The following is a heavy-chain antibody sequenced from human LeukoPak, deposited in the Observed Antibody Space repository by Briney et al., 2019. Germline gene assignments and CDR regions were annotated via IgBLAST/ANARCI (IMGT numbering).Heavy chain of an antibody. J-gene: IGHJ4*02. V-gene: IGHV3-48*02. CDR3: ARDGYYDSSGYYYDY. CDR1: GFTFSTYS. CDR2: ISSSSTTI. Sequence: GGSLRLSCAASGFTFSTYSMNWVRQAPGKGLEWVSYISSSSTTIYYADSVKGRFTISRDNAKNSLYLQMNSLRDEDTAVYYCARDGYYDSSGYYYDYWGQGTLVTVSS. D-gene: IGHD3-22*01.